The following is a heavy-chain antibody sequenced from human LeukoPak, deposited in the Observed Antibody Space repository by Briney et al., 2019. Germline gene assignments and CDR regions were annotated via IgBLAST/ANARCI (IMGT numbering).Heavy chain of an antibody. CDR1: GGTFSSYA. CDR3: ARGEHAGDGYNFDY. J-gene: IGHJ4*02. CDR2: IIPIFGTA. V-gene: IGHV1-69*05. Sequence: ASVKVSCKASGGTFSSYAISWVRQAPGQGLEWMGGIIPIFGTANYAQKFQGRVTITTDESTSTAYMELSSLRSEDTAVYYCARGEHAGDGYNFDYWGQGTLVTVSS. D-gene: IGHD5-24*01.